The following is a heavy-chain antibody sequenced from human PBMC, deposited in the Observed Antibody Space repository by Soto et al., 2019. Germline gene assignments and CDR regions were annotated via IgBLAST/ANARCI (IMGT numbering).Heavy chain of an antibody. J-gene: IGHJ6*02. V-gene: IGHV3-30*18. CDR3: AKGIGEWKAYYDFWSGYSHPYYYYGMDV. D-gene: IGHD3-3*01. CDR1: GFTFSSYG. CDR2: ISYDGSNK. Sequence: GSLILSCAASGFTFSSYGMHWVRQAPGKGLEWVAVISYDGSNKYYADSVKGRFTISRDNSKNTLYLQMNSLRAEDTAVYCCAKGIGEWKAYYDFWSGYSHPYYYYGMDVWGQGTTVTVSS.